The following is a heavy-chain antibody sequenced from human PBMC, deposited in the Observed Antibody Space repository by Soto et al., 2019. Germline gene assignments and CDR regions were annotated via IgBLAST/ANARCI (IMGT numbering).Heavy chain of an antibody. CDR2: IYYSGST. J-gene: IGHJ6*02. Sequence: PSETLSLTCTVAGVSISSYYWSWIRPPPGKGLEWIGYIYYSGSTNYNPSLKSRVTISVDTSKNQFSLKLSSVTAADTAVYYCARGIMGTNYYYYGMDVWGQGTTVTVSS. CDR3: ARGIMGTNYYYYGMDV. D-gene: IGHD1-26*01. V-gene: IGHV4-59*01. CDR1: GVSISSYY.